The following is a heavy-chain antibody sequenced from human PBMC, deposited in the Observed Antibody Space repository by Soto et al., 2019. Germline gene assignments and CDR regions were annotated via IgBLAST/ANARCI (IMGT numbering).Heavy chain of an antibody. D-gene: IGHD3-10*01. CDR3: ARVRGSGSYGGYYYMDF. Sequence: SETLSLTCAVYGGSFSGYYWTWIRQPQGKGLKWIGEINHSGSTNYNPSHKSRVTISVDTSKNQISLKLSSVTAADTAVYYCARVRGSGSYGGYYYMDFWDKGTTVTVSS. J-gene: IGHJ6*03. CDR2: INHSGST. CDR1: GGSFSGYY. V-gene: IGHV4-34*01.